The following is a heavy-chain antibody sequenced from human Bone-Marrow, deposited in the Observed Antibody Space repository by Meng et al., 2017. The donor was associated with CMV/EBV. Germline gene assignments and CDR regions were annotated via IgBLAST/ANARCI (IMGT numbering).Heavy chain of an antibody. Sequence: GESLKISCAASGFTFDDYGMSWVRQAPGKGLEWVSYISSSSSTIYYADSVKGRFTISRDNAKNSLYLQMNSLRAEDTAVYYCAGEDIVVVPAAIRHYYYYGMDVWGQGTTVTVSS. V-gene: IGHV3-48*04. CDR2: ISSSSSTI. CDR1: GFTFDDYG. D-gene: IGHD2-2*01. CDR3: AGEDIVVVPAAIRHYYYYGMDV. J-gene: IGHJ6*02.